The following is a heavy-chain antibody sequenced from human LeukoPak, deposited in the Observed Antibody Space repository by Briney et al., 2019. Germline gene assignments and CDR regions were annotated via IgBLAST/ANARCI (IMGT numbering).Heavy chain of an antibody. Sequence: ASVKVSCKASGYTFTGYYMHWVRQAPGQGLEWMGWINPNSGGTNYAQKFQGRVTMTRGTSISTAYMELSRLRSDDTAVYYCAQYCSSTSCYRQGAFDIWGQGTMVTVSS. V-gene: IGHV1-2*02. CDR1: GYTFTGYY. J-gene: IGHJ3*02. CDR2: INPNSGGT. CDR3: AQYCSSTSCYRQGAFDI. D-gene: IGHD2-2*01.